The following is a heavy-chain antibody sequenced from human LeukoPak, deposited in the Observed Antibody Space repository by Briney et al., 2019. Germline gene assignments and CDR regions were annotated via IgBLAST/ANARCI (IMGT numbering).Heavy chain of an antibody. CDR3: ARNYYYDTSGYYTAWGY. CDR1: GFTFSTYT. D-gene: IGHD3-22*01. CDR2: ITSDSRYI. V-gene: IGHV3-21*01. J-gene: IGHJ4*02. Sequence: GASQRLSCAASGFTFSTYTMNWVRQAPGKGLEWVLSITSDSRYIYYADSVKGRFTISRDNSKNTLYLQMNSLRAEDTAVYYCARNYYYDTSGYYTAWGYWGQGSLVTVSS.